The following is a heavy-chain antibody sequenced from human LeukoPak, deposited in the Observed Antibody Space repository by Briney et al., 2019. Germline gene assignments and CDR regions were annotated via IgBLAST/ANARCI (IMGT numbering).Heavy chain of an antibody. CDR1: GFTFSSYW. CDR2: IKQDGGNEK. J-gene: IGHJ3*02. V-gene: IGHV3-7*03. Sequence: AGGSLRLSCAASGFTFSSYWMSWVRQAPGKGLEWVANIKQDGGNEKYYVDSVKGRFTISRDNAKNSLYLQMNSLRAEDTAVYYCARVYSSSSGKNAFDIWGQGTMVTVSS. CDR3: ARVYSSSSGKNAFDI. D-gene: IGHD6-6*01.